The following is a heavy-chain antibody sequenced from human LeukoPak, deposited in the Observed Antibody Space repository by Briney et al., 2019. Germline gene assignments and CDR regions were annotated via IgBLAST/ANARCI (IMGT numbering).Heavy chain of an antibody. CDR2: IYYSGST. D-gene: IGHD6-13*01. V-gene: IGHV4-31*03. CDR3: ARGGSSSWNPKYNWFDP. Sequence: PSETLSLTCTVSGGSISSGGYYWSWIRQHPGKGLEWIGYIYYSGSTYYNPSLKSRVTISVDRSKNQFSLKLSSVTAADTAVYYCARGGSSSWNPKYNWFDPWGQGTLVTVSS. CDR1: GGSISSGGYY. J-gene: IGHJ5*02.